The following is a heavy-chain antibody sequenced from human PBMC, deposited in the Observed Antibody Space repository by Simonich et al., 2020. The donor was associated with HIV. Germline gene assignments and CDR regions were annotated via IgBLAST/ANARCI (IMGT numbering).Heavy chain of an antibody. Sequence: EVQLLESGGGSVQPGGSLRLSCAASEFIFSIYAMSWVRQAPGKGLEGVSGISNSGDTTYYADAVRGRFTISRDNSNNTLFLQMNSLRGEDTAVYYCAKDLGRVKGIFAFNIWGQGTMLTVSS. CDR1: EFIFSIYA. CDR2: ISNSGDTT. D-gene: IGHD3-10*01. V-gene: IGHV3-23*01. CDR3: AKDLGRVKGIFAFNI. J-gene: IGHJ3*02.